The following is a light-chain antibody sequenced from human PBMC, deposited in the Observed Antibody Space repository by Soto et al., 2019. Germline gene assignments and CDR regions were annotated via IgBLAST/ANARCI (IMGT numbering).Light chain of an antibody. J-gene: IGKJ1*01. V-gene: IGKV1-39*01. CDR2: TTS. CDR3: QQSHSPPWT. Sequence: EIQMTQSPSSLSTSLGDRVTITCRTSHSIRSYLNWYQQKPGKAPKLLISTTSSSQNGVPSRFSGSGARTDFTLTIRSLQPEDFATYYCQQSHSPPWTFGQGTKV. CDR1: HSIRSY.